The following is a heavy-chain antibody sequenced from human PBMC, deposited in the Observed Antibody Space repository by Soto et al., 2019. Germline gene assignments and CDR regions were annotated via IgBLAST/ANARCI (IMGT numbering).Heavy chain of an antibody. D-gene: IGHD3-3*01. CDR2: INPNSGGT. CDR3: ARAGRTIFGVVSGGRLSGMDV. J-gene: IGHJ6*02. V-gene: IGHV1-2*04. CDR1: GYTFTGYY. Sequence: QVQLVQSGAEVKKPGASVKVSCKASGYTFTGYYMHWVRQAPGQGLEWMGWINPNSGGTNYAQKFQGWVTMTRDTSISTAYMELSRLRSDDTAVYYCARAGRTIFGVVSGGRLSGMDVWGQGTTVTVSS.